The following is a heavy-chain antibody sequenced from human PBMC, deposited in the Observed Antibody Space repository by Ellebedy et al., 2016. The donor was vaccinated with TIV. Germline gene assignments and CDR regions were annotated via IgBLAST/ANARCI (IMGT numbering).Heavy chain of an antibody. V-gene: IGHV4-34*01. Sequence: MPSETLSLTCAVYGGSFSNYYWSWIRQPPGKGLEWIGEFNLGGTTNYNPYLKSRVTISVDTSKNQFSLKLSSVTAADTAVYYCAKWTVGYCSSASCYTGDYWGQGTLVTVSS. CDR1: GGSFSNYY. CDR3: AKWTVGYCSSASCYTGDY. D-gene: IGHD2-2*02. J-gene: IGHJ4*02. CDR2: FNLGGTT.